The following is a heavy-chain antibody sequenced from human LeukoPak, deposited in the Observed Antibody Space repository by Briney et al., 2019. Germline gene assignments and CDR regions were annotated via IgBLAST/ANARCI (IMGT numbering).Heavy chain of an antibody. CDR2: ISGSGGST. Sequence: GGSLRLSCAASGFTFSSYAMSWVRQAPGKGLEWVSSISGSGGSTYYADSVKGRFTISRDNSKNTLYLQMNSLRAEDTAVYYCAKDFGLSVLLWFGANFHYWGQGTLVTVSS. CDR1: GFTFSSYA. CDR3: AKDFGLSVLLWFGANFHY. V-gene: IGHV3-23*01. J-gene: IGHJ4*02. D-gene: IGHD3-10*01.